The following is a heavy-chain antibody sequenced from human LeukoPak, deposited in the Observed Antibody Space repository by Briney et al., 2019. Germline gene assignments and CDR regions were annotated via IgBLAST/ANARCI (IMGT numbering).Heavy chain of an antibody. D-gene: IGHD5-24*01. V-gene: IGHV3-23*01. CDR2: ISGSGGST. J-gene: IGHJ4*02. CDR3: ANGRWLQLLYDY. Sequence: PGGSLRLSCAASGFTVSSNYMSWVRQAPGKGLEWVSAISGSGGSTYYADSVKGRFTISRDSSKNTLYLQMNSLRAEDTAVYYCANGRWLQLLYDYWGQGTLVTVSS. CDR1: GFTVSSNY.